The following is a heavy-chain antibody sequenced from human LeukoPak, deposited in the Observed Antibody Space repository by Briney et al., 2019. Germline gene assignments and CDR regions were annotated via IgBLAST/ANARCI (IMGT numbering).Heavy chain of an antibody. J-gene: IGHJ2*01. V-gene: IGHV3-13*04. Sequence: PGGSLRLSCAASGFTFSSYDMHWVRQPTGEGLEWVSAIGTVGDTYYEGSVKGRFTISREDAKNSLYLQMNGLTAGDTAVYFCARKTPTRSNWYFDLWGRGTRVTVSS. CDR2: IGTVGDT. CDR3: ARKTPTRSNWYFDL. D-gene: IGHD1-1*01. CDR1: GFTFSSYD.